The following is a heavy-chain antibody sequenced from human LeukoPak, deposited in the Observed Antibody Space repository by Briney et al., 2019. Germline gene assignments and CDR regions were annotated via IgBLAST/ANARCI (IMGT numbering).Heavy chain of an antibody. CDR2: FYYTGST. D-gene: IGHD3-10*01. CDR1: GASISSHY. Sequence: SETLSLTCTVSGASISSHYWSWIRQTPGEGLEWIGFFYYTGSTNYNPSLKSRVTISVDTSKNQFSLKLSSVTAADTAVYYCARNYGRPGFDYWGQGTLVTVSS. V-gene: IGHV4-59*11. CDR3: ARNYGRPGFDY. J-gene: IGHJ4*02.